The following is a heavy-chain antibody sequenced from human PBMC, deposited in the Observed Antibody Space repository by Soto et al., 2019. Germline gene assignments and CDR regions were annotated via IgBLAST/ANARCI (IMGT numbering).Heavy chain of an antibody. V-gene: IGHV3-30*18. CDR1: GFNFRAYG. CDR2: MSSDASNK. D-gene: IGHD6-13*01. CDR3: AKGDTRIYSSSWPSMIHY. Sequence: ESGGGVVQPGRSLRLSCAASGFNFRAYGMHWVRQAPGKGLQWVAVMSSDASNKYYADSVKGRFTISRDNSQNTLYLQMNSLRPEDTAVYYCAKGDTRIYSSSWPSMIHYWGQGTLVTVSS. J-gene: IGHJ4*02.